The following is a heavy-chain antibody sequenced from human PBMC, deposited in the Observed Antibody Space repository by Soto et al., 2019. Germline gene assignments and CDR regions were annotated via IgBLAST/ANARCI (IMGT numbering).Heavy chain of an antibody. CDR3: ARAPKWSGYFDYYYYIDV. V-gene: IGHV3-48*03. CDR1: GFTFSSYE. Sequence: GGSLRLSCAASGFTFSSYEMNWVRQAPGKGMEWVSYISSSGSTIYYADSVKGRFTISRDNAKNSLYLQMNSLRAEDTAVYYFARAPKWSGYFDYYYYIDVWGKGTTVTVSS. CDR2: ISSSGSTI. J-gene: IGHJ6*03. D-gene: IGHD3-3*01.